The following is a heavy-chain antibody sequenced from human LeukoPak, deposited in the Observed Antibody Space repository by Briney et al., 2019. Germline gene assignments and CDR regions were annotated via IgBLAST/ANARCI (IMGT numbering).Heavy chain of an antibody. CDR2: ISGGGETT. Sequence: GGSLRLSCAASGFTFNNYAMNWVRQAPGKGLEWVSSISGGGETTYYADSAKGRFTISRDNSQNTLYLQMNSLRAEDTAVYYCAILYGDYSSAEYFQHWGQGTLVTVSS. D-gene: IGHD4-17*01. V-gene: IGHV3-23*01. CDR3: AILYGDYSSAEYFQH. CDR1: GFTFNNYA. J-gene: IGHJ1*01.